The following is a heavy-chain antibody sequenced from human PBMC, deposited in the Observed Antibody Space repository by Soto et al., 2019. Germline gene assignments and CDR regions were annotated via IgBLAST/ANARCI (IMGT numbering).Heavy chain of an antibody. CDR3: ARLRIATNNYKWFDP. V-gene: IGHV4-31*03. CDR2: IYVTGAV. CDR1: GAALNSGNYY. Sequence: TSETLSLTCSVSGAALNSGNYYWSWIRQVPGKGLEWIGHIYVTGAVDYNPSLRDRITISQDTSERQFSLNLRLVTAADTAVYYCARLRIATNNYKWFDPWGQGTRVTV. D-gene: IGHD2-21*01. J-gene: IGHJ5*02.